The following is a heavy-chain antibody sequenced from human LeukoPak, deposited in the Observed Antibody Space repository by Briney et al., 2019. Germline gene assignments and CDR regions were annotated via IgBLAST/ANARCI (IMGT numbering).Heavy chain of an antibody. CDR1: GGSISSYY. Sequence: SETLSLTCTVSGGSISSYYWSWIRQPPGKGLEWIGYIYYSGSTNYNPSLKSRVTISVDTSKNQFSLKLSSVTAADTAVYYCARDRYYYDSSGYLWNYYYYMDVWGKGTTVTISS. D-gene: IGHD3-22*01. CDR3: ARDRYYYDSSGYLWNYYYYMDV. J-gene: IGHJ6*03. V-gene: IGHV4-59*01. CDR2: IYYSGST.